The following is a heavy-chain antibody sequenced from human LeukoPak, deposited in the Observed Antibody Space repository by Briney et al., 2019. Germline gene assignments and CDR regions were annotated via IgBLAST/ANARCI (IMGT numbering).Heavy chain of an antibody. V-gene: IGHV3-48*04. CDR1: GFTFSSYW. D-gene: IGHD6-19*01. J-gene: IGHJ5*02. Sequence: PGGSLRLSCAASGFTFSSYWMSWVRQAPGKGLEWVSCISGSGSTIYYTDSVKGRFTISRDNAKNSLYLQMNSLSAEDTAIYYCARDSSGWYHWFDPWGQGTLVTVSS. CDR2: ISGSGSTI. CDR3: ARDSSGWYHWFDP.